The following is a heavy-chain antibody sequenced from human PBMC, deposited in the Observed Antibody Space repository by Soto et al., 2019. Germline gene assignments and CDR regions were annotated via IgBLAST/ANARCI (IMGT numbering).Heavy chain of an antibody. CDR1: GGSISSSSCY. Sequence: SETLSLTCTVSGGSISSSSCYWGWIRQPPGKGLEWIGSIYYSGSTYYNPSLKSRVTISVDTSKNQFSLKLSSVTAADTAVYYCARHGFGYSYGGAFGYWGQGTLVTVSS. V-gene: IGHV4-39*01. D-gene: IGHD5-18*01. J-gene: IGHJ4*02. CDR3: ARHGFGYSYGGAFGY. CDR2: IYYSGST.